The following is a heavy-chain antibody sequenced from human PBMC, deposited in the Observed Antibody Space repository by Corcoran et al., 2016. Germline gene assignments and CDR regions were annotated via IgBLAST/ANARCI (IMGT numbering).Heavy chain of an antibody. CDR1: GYSFTSYW. J-gene: IGHJ5*02. CDR3: GRSEMVRYYYGSGSYKASWFDP. V-gene: IGHV5-51*01. D-gene: IGHD3-10*01. Sequence: EVQLVQSGAEVKKPGESLKISCKGSGYSFTSYWIGWVRQMPGKGLEWMGIISPGDSDTRYSPSFQGQVTISADTSISTAYLQWSSLKAPDTAMYYGGRSEMVRYYYGSGSYKASWFDPWGQGTLVTVSS. CDR2: ISPGDSDT.